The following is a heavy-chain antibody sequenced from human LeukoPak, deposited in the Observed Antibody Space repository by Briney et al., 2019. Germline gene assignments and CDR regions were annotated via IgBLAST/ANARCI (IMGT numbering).Heavy chain of an antibody. CDR2: IYTSGST. Sequence: SETLSLTCTVSGGSVNSGRYYWSWIRQPAGKGLEWIGRIYTSGSTNYNPSLKSRVTMSVDTSKNQFSLRLSSVTAADTAVYYCARDDFDYNDLVSVIHIWGQGAMVTVSS. CDR1: GGSVNSGRYY. J-gene: IGHJ3*02. CDR3: ARDDFDYNDLVSVIHI. D-gene: IGHD3-3*01. V-gene: IGHV4-61*02.